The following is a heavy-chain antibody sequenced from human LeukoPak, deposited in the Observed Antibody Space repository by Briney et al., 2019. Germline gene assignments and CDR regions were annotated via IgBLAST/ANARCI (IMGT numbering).Heavy chain of an antibody. CDR2: ISGSGGST. J-gene: IGHJ6*03. D-gene: IGHD2-15*01. Sequence: GGSLRLSCAASGFTFSSYAMSWVRQAPGKGLEWGSAISGSGGSTYYADSVKGRFTISRDNSKNTLYLQMNSLRAEDTAVYYCAKGSVGVDYYYYMDVWGKGTTVTVSS. CDR3: AKGSVGVDYYYYMDV. V-gene: IGHV3-23*01. CDR1: GFTFSSYA.